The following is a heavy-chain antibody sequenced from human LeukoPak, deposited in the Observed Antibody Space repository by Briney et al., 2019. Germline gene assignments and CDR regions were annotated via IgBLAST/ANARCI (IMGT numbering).Heavy chain of an antibody. V-gene: IGHV3-30-3*01. CDR2: MSFDGSNK. CDR3: ASSQWELLRAHDY. J-gene: IGHJ4*02. Sequence: GGSLRLSCAASGFTFSSYAMHRVRQAPGKGLEWVAVMSFDGSNKYYADSVKGRYTISRDNSKNTLYLQMNSLRVEDTAVYYCASSQWELLRAHDYWGQGTLVTVSS. CDR1: GFTFSSYA. D-gene: IGHD1-26*01.